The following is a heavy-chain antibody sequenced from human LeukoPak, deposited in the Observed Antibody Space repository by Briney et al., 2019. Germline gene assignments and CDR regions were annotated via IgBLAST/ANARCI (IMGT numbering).Heavy chain of an antibody. D-gene: IGHD5-12*01. CDR1: GYSVTNYW. J-gene: IGHJ4*02. Sequence: GESLKISCKGSGYSVTNYWIGWVRQMPGKGLEWMGIIYPGDSDIRYSPSFQGQVTISADKSISSAYLQWSSLKASDTAMYFCARPRGYGYFDYWGQGTLVTVSS. CDR3: ARPRGYGYFDY. CDR2: IYPGDSDI. V-gene: IGHV5-51*01.